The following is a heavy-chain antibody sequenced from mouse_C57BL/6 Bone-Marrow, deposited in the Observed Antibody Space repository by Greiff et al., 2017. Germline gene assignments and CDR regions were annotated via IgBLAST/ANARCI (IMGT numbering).Heavy chain of an antibody. D-gene: IGHD1-1*01. J-gene: IGHJ4*01. CDR2: ISSGSSPI. CDR3: ARTLYYGSSLYYAMDY. V-gene: IGHV5-17*01. Sequence: EVKLVESGGGLVKPGGSLKLSCAASGFTFSDYGMHWVRQAPEKGLEWVSYISSGSSPIYYADTVKGRFTISRDNAKTTLFLQMTSLRSEDTAMYYCARTLYYGSSLYYAMDYWGQGTSVTVSS. CDR1: GFTFSDYG.